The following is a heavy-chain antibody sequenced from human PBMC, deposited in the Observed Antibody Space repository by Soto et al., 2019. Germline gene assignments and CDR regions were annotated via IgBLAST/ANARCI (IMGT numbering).Heavy chain of an antibody. CDR1: GGSFSGYY. V-gene: IGHV4-34*01. CDR3: ARGPYSSGWYGFDY. Sequence: SETLSLTCAVYGGSFSGYYWTWIRQPPGTGLEWIGEINHSGSTNYNPSLKSRVTISVDTSKNQFSLNSLRAEDTAVYYCARGPYSSGWYGFDYWGQGTLVTVSS. J-gene: IGHJ4*02. D-gene: IGHD6-19*01. CDR2: INHSGST.